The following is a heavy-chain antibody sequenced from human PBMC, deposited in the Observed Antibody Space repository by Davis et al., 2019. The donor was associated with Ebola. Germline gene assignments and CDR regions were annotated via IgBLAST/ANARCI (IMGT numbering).Heavy chain of an antibody. V-gene: IGHV4-39*07. CDR3: ARVVQYYYDSSGYSTPYYFDY. D-gene: IGHD3-22*01. CDR1: GGSISSSSYY. J-gene: IGHJ4*02. CDR2: IYYSGST. Sequence: SETLSLTCTVSGGSISSSSYYWGWIRQPPGKGLEWIGSIYYSGSTYYNPSLKSRVTISVDTSKNQFSLKLSSVTAADTAVYYCARVVQYYYDSSGYSTPYYFDYWGQGTLVTVSS.